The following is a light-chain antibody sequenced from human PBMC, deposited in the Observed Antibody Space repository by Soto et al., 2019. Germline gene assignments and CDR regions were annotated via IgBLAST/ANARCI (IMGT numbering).Light chain of an antibody. V-gene: IGKV3D-20*02. Sequence: EIVLTQSPGTLSLSPGERATLSCRGSQSLSSGYLAWYQQKRGQAPGLLIYGASSRATGIPDRFSGSGSGTDFTLTISSLDPEDFAVYYCQQRSNWPITFGQGTRLEIK. J-gene: IGKJ5*01. CDR1: QSLSSGY. CDR2: GAS. CDR3: QQRSNWPIT.